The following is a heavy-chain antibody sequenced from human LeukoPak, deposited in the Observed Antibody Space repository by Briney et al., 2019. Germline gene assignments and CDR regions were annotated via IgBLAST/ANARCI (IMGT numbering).Heavy chain of an antibody. CDR2: ISGSGVST. Sequence: GGSLRLSRAASGFTFSRYAMSWVRQAPGKGLEWVSAISGSGVSTYYADSVKGRFTISRDNSKNTLYLQMNSLRAEDTAVYYCAKGPDDYYDSSGPDYWGQGTLVTVSS. V-gene: IGHV3-23*01. CDR3: AKGPDDYYDSSGPDY. CDR1: GFTFSRYA. D-gene: IGHD3-22*01. J-gene: IGHJ4*02.